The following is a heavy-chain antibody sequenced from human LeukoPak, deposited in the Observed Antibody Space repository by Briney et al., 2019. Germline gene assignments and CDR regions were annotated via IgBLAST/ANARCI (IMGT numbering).Heavy chain of an antibody. V-gene: IGHV1-8*03. Sequence: ASVKVSCKASGYTFTSYGISWVRQATGQGLEWMGWMNPNSGNTGYAQKFQGRVTITRNTSISTAYMELSSLRSEDTAVYYCARGETVAGYYYYYMDVWGKGTTVTVSS. CDR2: MNPNSGNT. CDR1: GYTFTSYG. J-gene: IGHJ6*03. D-gene: IGHD6-19*01. CDR3: ARGETVAGYYYYYMDV.